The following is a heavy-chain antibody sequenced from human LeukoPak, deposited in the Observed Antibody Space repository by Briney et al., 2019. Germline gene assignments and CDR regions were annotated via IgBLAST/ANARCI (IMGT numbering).Heavy chain of an antibody. CDR2: NIPIFGTA. CDR3: ARDRPYYDSSGYSPGLFDY. J-gene: IGHJ4*02. Sequence: SVKVSCKASGGTFSSYAISWVRQAPGQGLEWMGGNIPIFGTANYAQKFQGRVTITADESTSTAYMELSSPRSEDTAVYYCARDRPYYDSSGYSPGLFDYWGQGTLVTVSS. CDR1: GGTFSSYA. V-gene: IGHV1-69*13. D-gene: IGHD3-22*01.